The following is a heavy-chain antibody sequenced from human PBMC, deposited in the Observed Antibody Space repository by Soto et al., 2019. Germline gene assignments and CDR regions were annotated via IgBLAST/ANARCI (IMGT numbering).Heavy chain of an antibody. D-gene: IGHD1-26*01. CDR3: AKDGVGRVGGNTPFDF. J-gene: IGHJ4*02. V-gene: IGHV3-23*01. CDR1: GFTFSSYA. CDR2: ISGSGGST. Sequence: PXGSLRLSCAASGFTFSSYAMSWVRQAPGKGLEWVSSISGSGGSTYYADSVKGRFTISRDNSKNTLYLQMNSLRAEDTAVYYCAKDGVGRVGGNTPFDFRGQGTLATVSS.